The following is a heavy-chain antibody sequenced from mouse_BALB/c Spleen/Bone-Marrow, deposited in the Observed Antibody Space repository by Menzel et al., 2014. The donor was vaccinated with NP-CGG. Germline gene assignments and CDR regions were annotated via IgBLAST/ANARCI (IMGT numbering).Heavy chain of an antibody. D-gene: IGHD2-4*01. CDR1: GFSLTDCG. CDR3: ARIYFDFDGFAY. CDR2: IWGGGST. Sequence: QVQLQQSGPGLVAPSQSLSITCTVSGFSLTDCGVGWIRQSPGKGLEWLGVIWGGGSTCYNSALKSRLSISKDNSKSQVFLKMNSLQTDDTAMYYCARIYFDFDGFAYWGQGTLVTVSA. J-gene: IGHJ3*01. V-gene: IGHV2-6-5*01.